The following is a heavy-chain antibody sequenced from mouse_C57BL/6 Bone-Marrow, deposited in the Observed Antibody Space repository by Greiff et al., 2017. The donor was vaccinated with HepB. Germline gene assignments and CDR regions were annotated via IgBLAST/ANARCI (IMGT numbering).Heavy chain of an antibody. CDR1: GFTFSDYG. D-gene: IGHD1-1*01. J-gene: IGHJ1*03. CDR3: ARDYGSSYSWDFDG. Sequence: DVKLVESGGGLVKPGGSLKLSCAASGFTFSDYGMHWVRQAPEKGLEWVAYISSGSSTIYYADTVKGRFTISRDNAKNTLFLQMTSLRSEDTAMYYCARDYGSSYSWDFDGWGTGTTVTVSS. CDR2: ISSGSSTI. V-gene: IGHV5-17*01.